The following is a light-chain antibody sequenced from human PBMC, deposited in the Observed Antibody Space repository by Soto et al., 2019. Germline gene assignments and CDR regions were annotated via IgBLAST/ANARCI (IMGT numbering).Light chain of an antibody. CDR1: QGVSRK. Sequence: EIVMTQSPATLPVAPGERVTLTCRASQGVSRKLAWYQHKSGQAPRLLISGASTGATGIPARFSGSGSGTEFTLTISSLQSEDCAIYYCQQYHTWPITFGGGTKVEIK. CDR3: QQYHTWPIT. J-gene: IGKJ4*01. CDR2: GAS. V-gene: IGKV3-15*01.